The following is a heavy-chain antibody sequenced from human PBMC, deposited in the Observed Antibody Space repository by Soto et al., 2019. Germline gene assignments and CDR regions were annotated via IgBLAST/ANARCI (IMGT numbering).Heavy chain of an antibody. CDR1: GGTFSSYA. CDR3: ARHMGDGGYVYEWPPQTIDY. D-gene: IGHD5-12*01. V-gene: IGHV1-69*13. J-gene: IGHJ4*01. CDR2: IIPIFGTA. Sequence: SVKVSCKASGGTFSSYAISWVRQAPGQGLEWMGGIIPIFGTANYAQKFQGRVTITAHESTSTAYMELSSLRSEATAVYYCARHMGDGGYVYEWPPQTIDYWG.